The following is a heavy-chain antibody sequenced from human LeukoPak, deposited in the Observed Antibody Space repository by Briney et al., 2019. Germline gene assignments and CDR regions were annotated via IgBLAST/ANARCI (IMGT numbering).Heavy chain of an antibody. CDR1: GGTFSSYA. V-gene: IGHV1-69*04. CDR3: AREMPPPDCYESSGYHFDY. CDR2: IIPILGIA. J-gene: IGHJ4*02. D-gene: IGHD3-22*01. Sequence: ASVKVSCKASGGTFSSYANNWVRQPPGQGLEWIGMIIPILGIANYAQKFQGRVTITADKSTSTAYMELSSLRSEDTAVYYCAREMPPPDCYESSGYHFDYWGEGTPVTVSS.